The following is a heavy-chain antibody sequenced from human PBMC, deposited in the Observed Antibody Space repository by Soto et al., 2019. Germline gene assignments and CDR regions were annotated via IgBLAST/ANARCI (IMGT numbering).Heavy chain of an antibody. J-gene: IGHJ4*02. CDR1: GYSFTNYN. CDR3: ARDGGITY. CDR2: INPSGGSR. Sequence: QVQLVQSGAEVKEPGASVTISCKASGYSFTNYNMHWVRQAPGQGLEWMGIINPSGGSRNYAQKFQGRVTMTRDTSRRTVYMELSSLRSEDTAVYYCARDGGITYWGQGTLVTVSS. D-gene: IGHD3-16*01. V-gene: IGHV1-46*01.